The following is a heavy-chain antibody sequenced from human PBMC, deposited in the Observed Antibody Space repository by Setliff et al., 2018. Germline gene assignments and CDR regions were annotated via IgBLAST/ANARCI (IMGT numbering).Heavy chain of an antibody. CDR2: IWDDGGNK. Sequence: GGSLRLSCEASGFTFRAYGMFWVRQAPGKGLEWVAVIWDDGGNKYHADSVKGRFTISRDNSKNTLYLQMNSPRPEDTAVYYCARSENCFSTHCSPYDYWGQGTLVTVSS. J-gene: IGHJ4*02. CDR1: GFTFRAYG. CDR3: ARSENCFSTHCSPYDY. D-gene: IGHD2-2*01. V-gene: IGHV3-33*07.